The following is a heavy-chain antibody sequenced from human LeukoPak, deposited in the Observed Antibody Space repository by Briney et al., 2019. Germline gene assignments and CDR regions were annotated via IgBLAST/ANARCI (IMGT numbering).Heavy chain of an antibody. Sequence: ASVKVSCKASGYSLSDYHLHWVRQAPGQGLEWMGWISAYNGNTNYAQKLQGRVTMTTDTSTSTAYMELRSLRSDDTAVYYCARKEYCSSTSCPVGEDWFDPWGQGTLVTVSS. CDR3: ARKEYCSSTSCPVGEDWFDP. CDR2: ISAYNGNT. V-gene: IGHV1-18*04. J-gene: IGHJ5*02. D-gene: IGHD2-2*01. CDR1: GYSLSDYH.